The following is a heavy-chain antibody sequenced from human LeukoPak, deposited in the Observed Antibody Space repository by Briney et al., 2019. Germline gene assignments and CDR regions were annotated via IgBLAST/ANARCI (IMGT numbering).Heavy chain of an antibody. CDR1: GFTFSSYS. Sequence: PGGSLRLSCAASGFTFSSYSMNWVRQAPGKGLERVSSISSSSSYIYYADSVKGRFTISRDNAKNSLYLQMNSLRAEDTAVYYCARAGGDYGSYYYYYMDVWGKGTTVTISS. D-gene: IGHD4-17*01. J-gene: IGHJ6*03. CDR3: ARAGGDYGSYYYYYMDV. CDR2: ISSSSSYI. V-gene: IGHV3-21*01.